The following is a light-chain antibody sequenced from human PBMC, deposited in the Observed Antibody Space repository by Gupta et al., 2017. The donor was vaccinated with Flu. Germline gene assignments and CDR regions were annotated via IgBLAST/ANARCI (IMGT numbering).Light chain of an antibody. CDR3: QQYGSSPGT. CDR2: GVS. CDR1: QSVSSSY. J-gene: IGKJ1*01. Sequence: ERATLSCRASQSVSSSYLAWYQQKPGQAPRLLIYGVSSRATGIPDRFSGSGSGTDFTLTISRLEPEDFAVYYCQQYGSSPGTFGQGTKVEIK. V-gene: IGKV3-20*01.